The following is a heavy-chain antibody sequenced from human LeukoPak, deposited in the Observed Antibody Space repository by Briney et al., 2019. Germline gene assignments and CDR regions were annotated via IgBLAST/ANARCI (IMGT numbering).Heavy chain of an antibody. CDR3: ASSTLGDLAHYYYYGMDV. Sequence: GGSLRLSCAASGFTFSSYWMHWVRQAPGKGLVWVSRINSDGSSTSYADSVKGRFTISRDNAKNTLYLQMNSLRAEDTAVYYCASSTLGDLAHYYYYGMDVWGQGTTVTVSS. J-gene: IGHJ6*02. CDR2: INSDGSST. V-gene: IGHV3-74*01. CDR1: GFTFSSYW. D-gene: IGHD2/OR15-2a*01.